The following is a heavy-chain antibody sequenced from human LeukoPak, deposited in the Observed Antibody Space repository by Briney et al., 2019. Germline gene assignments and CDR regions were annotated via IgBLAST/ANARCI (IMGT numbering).Heavy chain of an antibody. J-gene: IGHJ4*02. CDR2: INRDGTEK. Sequence: GGSLRLSGATSGFNFSDSRMTWVRQAPGKGLQWVANINRDGTEKHFLDSIEGRFTISRDNRKKSRYLQMNSLRPHDTAVYFCVRGDWYFESWGQGTLVTVSS. V-gene: IGHV3-7*04. CDR3: VRGDWYFES. D-gene: IGHD2-21*01. CDR1: GFNFSDSR.